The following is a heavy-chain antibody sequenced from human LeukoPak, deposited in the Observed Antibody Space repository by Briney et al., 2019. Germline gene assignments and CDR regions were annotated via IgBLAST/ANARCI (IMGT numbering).Heavy chain of an antibody. V-gene: IGHV1-8*01. CDR1: GYTFTSYD. D-gene: IGHD3-10*01. J-gene: IGHJ6*03. Sequence: APAKVSCKASGYTFTSYDINWVRQATGQGLEWMGWMSPNSGNTGHAQKLQGRVTLTTNTSISTAYIELSSLRSEDTAVYYCARRPSYGSGNCLFYYYYMDVWGTGTTVTFSS. CDR2: MSPNSGNT. CDR3: ARRPSYGSGNCLFYYYYMDV.